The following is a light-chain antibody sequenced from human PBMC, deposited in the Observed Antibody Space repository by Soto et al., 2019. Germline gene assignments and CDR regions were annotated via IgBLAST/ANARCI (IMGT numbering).Light chain of an antibody. Sequence: DIQMTQSPSSLSASVGDRVTITCRASQGISTYLVWYQQRQGRAPNLLIYDASSLLCGVPSRFSGSGSGTDFTLTISSLQPEDFATYYCQQSYRTPYTFGQGTKLETK. J-gene: IGKJ2*01. CDR1: QGISTY. CDR3: QQSYRTPYT. V-gene: IGKV1-39*01. CDR2: DAS.